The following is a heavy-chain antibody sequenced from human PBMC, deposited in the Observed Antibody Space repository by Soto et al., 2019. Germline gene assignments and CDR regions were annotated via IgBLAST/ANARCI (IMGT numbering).Heavy chain of an antibody. V-gene: IGHV3-73*01. CDR3: AKQPITMIVGWFFH. CDR1: GFTFSGSA. J-gene: IGHJ6*02. Sequence: GGSLRLSCAASGFTFSGSAVHWVRQASGKGLEWVGRIRSKVNSYATTYAASVKGRFIISRADSKNTAYLQMNSLKSDDTAVYYCAKQPITMIVGWFFHWGQGTTVTVSS. CDR2: IRSKVNSYAT. D-gene: IGHD3-22*01.